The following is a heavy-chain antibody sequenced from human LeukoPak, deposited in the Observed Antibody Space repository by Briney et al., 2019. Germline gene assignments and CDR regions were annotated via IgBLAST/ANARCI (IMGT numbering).Heavy chain of an antibody. CDR3: ARGFGWGTSPFDN. CDR1: GYSISSGYY. CDR2: IYHSGST. D-gene: IGHD3-10*01. V-gene: IGHV4-38-2*01. J-gene: IGHJ4*02. Sequence: PSETLSLTCAVSGYSISSGYYWGWIRQPPGKGLEWIGSIYHSGSTYYNPSLKSRVTISVDTSKNQFSLKLSSVTAADTAVYYCARGFGWGTSPFDNGGRGTLVTVSS.